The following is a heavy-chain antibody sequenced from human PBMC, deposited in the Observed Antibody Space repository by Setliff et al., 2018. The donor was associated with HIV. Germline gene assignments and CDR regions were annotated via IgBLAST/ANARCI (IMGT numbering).Heavy chain of an antibody. V-gene: IGHV4-31*03. D-gene: IGHD5-18*01. Sequence: SETLSLTCTVSGASISSGGYYWSWIRQHPGKGLEWIGYIYYSESTYYSPSLKSRVTISVDTSKNQFSLKLNSMTAADTAVYHCARDQGYSYGQFEYWGQGILVTVSS. J-gene: IGHJ4*02. CDR3: ARDQGYSYGQFEY. CDR2: IYYSEST. CDR1: GASISSGGYY.